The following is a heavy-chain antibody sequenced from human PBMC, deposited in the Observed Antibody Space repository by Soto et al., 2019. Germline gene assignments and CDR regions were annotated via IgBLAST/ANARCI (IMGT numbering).Heavy chain of an antibody. CDR2: IYYSGST. CDR1: GGSVSSGSYY. D-gene: IGHD4-17*01. CDR3: ARTVTTFDY. V-gene: IGHV4-61*01. J-gene: IGHJ4*02. Sequence: SETLSLTCTFSGGSVSSGSYYWSWIRQPPGKGLEWIGYIYYSGSTNYNPSLKSRVTISVDTSKNQFSLKLSSVTAADTAVYYCARTVTTFDYWGQGTLVTVSS.